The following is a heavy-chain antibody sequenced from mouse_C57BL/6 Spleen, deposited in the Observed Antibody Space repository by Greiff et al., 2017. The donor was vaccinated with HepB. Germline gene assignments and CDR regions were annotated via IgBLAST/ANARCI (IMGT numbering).Heavy chain of an antibody. CDR2: IDPSDSET. J-gene: IGHJ2*01. Sequence: QVQLQQPGAELVRPGSSVKLSCKASGYTFTSYWMHWVKQRPIQGLEWIGNIDPSDSETHYNQKFKDKATLTVDKSSSTAYMQRSSLTSEDAAVYYCARWGTWSSGYGYFDYWGQGTTLTVSS. CDR3: ARWGTWSSGYGYFDY. CDR1: GYTFTSYW. V-gene: IGHV1-52*01. D-gene: IGHD3-2*02.